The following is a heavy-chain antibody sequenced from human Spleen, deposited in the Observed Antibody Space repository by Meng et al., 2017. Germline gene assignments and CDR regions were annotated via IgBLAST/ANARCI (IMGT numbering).Heavy chain of an antibody. Sequence: SETLSLTCAVYGGSFSGYYWSWIRQPPGKGLEWIGEINHSGSTNYNPSLKSRVTISVDTSKNQFSLKLSSVTAADTAVYYCVRSRGIVDAFDIWGQGTMVTVSS. CDR2: INHSGST. D-gene: IGHD1-26*01. V-gene: IGHV4-34*01. CDR3: VRSRGIVDAFDI. J-gene: IGHJ3*02. CDR1: GGSFSGYY.